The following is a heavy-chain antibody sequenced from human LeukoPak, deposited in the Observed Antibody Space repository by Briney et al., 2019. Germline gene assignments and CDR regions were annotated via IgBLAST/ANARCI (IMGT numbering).Heavy chain of an antibody. V-gene: IGHV5-51*01. Sequence: GESLKISCKGSGYTFTNYWIGWVRQMPGKGLEWMGIIYPGDSDTKYNTSFQGQVTISADKSITTACLQWSSLKASDSAIYYCARLIGGPARPGFDYWGQGTLVTVSS. CDR2: IYPGDSDT. J-gene: IGHJ4*02. D-gene: IGHD6-6*01. CDR1: GYTFTNYW. CDR3: ARLIGGPARPGFDY.